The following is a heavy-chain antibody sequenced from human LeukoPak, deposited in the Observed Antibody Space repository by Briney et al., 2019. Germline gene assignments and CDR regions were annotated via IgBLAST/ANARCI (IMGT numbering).Heavy chain of an antibody. V-gene: IGHV1-18*01. CDR2: MSAYNGNT. CDR3: ARYPPQFHSDYDFWGGSSDKSDAVDI. J-gene: IGHJ3*02. D-gene: IGHD3-3*01. CDR1: GYTFTSYG. Sequence: ASVKVSSKASGYTFTSYGISWVRQAPGPRLEWMGWMSAYNGNTNYAKKLQARVTMPKDKSTGTGNMELRSLRSDDTAVYYCARYPPQFHSDYDFWGGSSDKSDAVDIWVQGTMVTVSS.